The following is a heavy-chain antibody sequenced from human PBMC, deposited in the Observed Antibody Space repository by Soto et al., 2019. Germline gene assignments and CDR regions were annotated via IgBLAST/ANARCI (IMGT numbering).Heavy chain of an antibody. CDR1: GGSITNYY. Sequence: QVQLQESGPGLVKPSETLSLTCTVSGGSITNYYWSWIRQPPGKTLEWIGYIFYTGSTNYNPSLNSRVTLSGDTSENQFSLKLYSVTAADTALYYCAGHGGGGSGWYDYWGQGTLVTVSS. V-gene: IGHV4-59*08. D-gene: IGHD6-13*01. J-gene: IGHJ4*02. CDR2: IFYTGST. CDR3: AGHGGGGSGWYDY.